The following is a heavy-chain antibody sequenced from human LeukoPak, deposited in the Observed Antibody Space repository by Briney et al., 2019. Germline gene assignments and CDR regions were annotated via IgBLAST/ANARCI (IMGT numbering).Heavy chain of an antibody. D-gene: IGHD3-22*01. CDR1: GFTFSSYS. V-gene: IGHV3-21*01. Sequence: PGGSLRLSCAASGFTFSSYSMNWVHQAPGKGLEWVSTISSGGNFLYYADSVKGRFTISRDNSKNSLFLQMNSLRAEDTAVYYCAREVYDSSGYFPKDWGQGTLVTVSS. J-gene: IGHJ4*02. CDR2: ISSGGNFL. CDR3: AREVYDSSGYFPKD.